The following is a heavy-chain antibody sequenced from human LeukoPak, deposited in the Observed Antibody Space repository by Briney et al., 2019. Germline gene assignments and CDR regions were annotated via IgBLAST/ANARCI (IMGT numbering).Heavy chain of an antibody. CDR3: ATTVTNLYYYYGMDV. CDR1: GYTFTSYG. D-gene: IGHD4-17*01. V-gene: IGHV1-18*01. J-gene: IGHJ6*02. Sequence: GASVKVSCKASGYTFTSYGISWVRQAPGQGLEWMGWISAYNGNTNYAQKLQGRVTMTTDTSTSTAYMELRSLRSDDTAVYYCATTVTNLYYYYGMDVWGQGTTVTVPS. CDR2: ISAYNGNT.